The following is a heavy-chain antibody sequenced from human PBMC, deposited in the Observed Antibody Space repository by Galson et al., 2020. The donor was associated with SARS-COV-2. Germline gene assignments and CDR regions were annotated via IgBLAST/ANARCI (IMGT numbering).Heavy chain of an antibody. CDR3: ARTGYSGYYRMN. D-gene: IGHD3-22*01. CDR2: MNPNSGET. CDR1: GYSFTSFD. J-gene: IGHJ4*01. V-gene: IGHV1-8*01. Sequence: ASVTVSCKTSGYSFTSFDLHWVRLAPGQGLEWVGWMNPNSGETKYAPKFQGRVTMTRDTSTKTAYMELSSLTSEDTAVYYCARTGYSGYYRMNWGHGTLVSVSS.